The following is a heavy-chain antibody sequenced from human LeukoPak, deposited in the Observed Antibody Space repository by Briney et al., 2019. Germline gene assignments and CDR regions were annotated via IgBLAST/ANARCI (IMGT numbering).Heavy chain of an antibody. CDR2: ISYDERNK. D-gene: IGHD3-10*01. J-gene: IGHJ4*02. CDR1: GFISSIYG. CDR3: AKDPRGFGELIDY. V-gene: IGHV3-30*18. Sequence: GGSLRLSCAASGFISSIYGMHWVRQAPGKGLEWVAFISYDERNKYYANSVKGRFTISRDNSKNTLYLQMNSLRAEDTAVYYCAKDPRGFGELIDYWGQGTLVTVSS.